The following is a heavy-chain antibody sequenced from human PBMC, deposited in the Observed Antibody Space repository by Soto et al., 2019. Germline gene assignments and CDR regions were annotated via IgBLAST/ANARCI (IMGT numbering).Heavy chain of an antibody. CDR2: INHSGST. CDR3: ARGGPSIQLVRGGLGDSPDPSYYYYYMDV. J-gene: IGHJ6*03. CDR1: GGSFSGYY. D-gene: IGHD6-6*01. Sequence: SETLSLTCAVYGGSFSGYYWSWIRQPPGKGLEWIGEINHSGSTNYNPSLKSRVTISVDTSKNQFSLKLSSVTAADTAVYYCARGGPSIQLVRGGLGDSPDPSYYYYYMDVWGKGTTVTVSS. V-gene: IGHV4-34*01.